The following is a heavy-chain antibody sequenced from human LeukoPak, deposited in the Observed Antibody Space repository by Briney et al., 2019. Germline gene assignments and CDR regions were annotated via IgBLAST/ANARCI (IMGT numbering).Heavy chain of an antibody. CDR2: IYHSGST. CDR1: GYSISSGYY. D-gene: IGHD5-12*01. Sequence: SETLSLTCTVSGYSISSGYYWGWIRQPPGKGLEWIGSIYHSGSTYYNPSLKSRVTISVDTSKNQFSLKLSSVTAADTAVYYCAREGYSGYDKGYWGQGTLVTVSS. J-gene: IGHJ4*02. V-gene: IGHV4-38-2*02. CDR3: AREGYSGYDKGY.